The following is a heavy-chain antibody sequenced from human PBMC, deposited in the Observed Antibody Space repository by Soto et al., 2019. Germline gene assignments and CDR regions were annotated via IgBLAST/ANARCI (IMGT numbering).Heavy chain of an antibody. D-gene: IGHD4-4*01. J-gene: IGHJ3*01. Sequence: EVQLVESGGGLVKPGGSLRLSCAASGFTFSKYNINWVRQAPGKGLEWVSSISSSSTYIYYADSVKGRFTISRDNAKNSLYLQMNSLRAGDTAVYYCARPRVTFGDEAFDVWGQGTMVTVSS. V-gene: IGHV3-21*01. CDR3: ARPRVTFGDEAFDV. CDR2: ISSSSTYI. CDR1: GFTFSKYN.